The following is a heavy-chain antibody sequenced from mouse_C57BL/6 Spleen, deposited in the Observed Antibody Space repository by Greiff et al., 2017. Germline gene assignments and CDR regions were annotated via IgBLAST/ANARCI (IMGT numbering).Heavy chain of an antibody. J-gene: IGHJ2*01. CDR2: IYPGNSDT. D-gene: IGHD1-1*01. V-gene: IGHV1-5*01. CDR1: GYTFTSYW. CDR3: TRKARDYGSSYEGDYFDY. Sequence: VQLQQSGTVLARPGASVKMSCKTSGYTFTSYWMHWVKQRPGQGLEWIGAIYPGNSDTSYNQKFKGKAKLTAVTSASTAYMELSSLTNEDSAVYYCTRKARDYGSSYEGDYFDYWGQGTTLTVSS.